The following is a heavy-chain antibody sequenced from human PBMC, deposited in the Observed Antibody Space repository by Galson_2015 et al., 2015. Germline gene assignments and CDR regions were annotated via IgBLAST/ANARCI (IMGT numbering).Heavy chain of an antibody. J-gene: IGHJ5*02. CDR2: IYSGGST. D-gene: IGHD2-15*01. Sequence: SLRLSCAASGFTVSSNYMSWVRQAPGKGLEWVSVIYSGGSTYYADSVKGRFTISRDNSKNTLYLQMNSLRAEDTAVYYCARDARYCSGGSCVQWFDPWGQGTLDTVSS. CDR3: ARDARYCSGGSCVQWFDP. V-gene: IGHV3-53*01. CDR1: GFTVSSNY.